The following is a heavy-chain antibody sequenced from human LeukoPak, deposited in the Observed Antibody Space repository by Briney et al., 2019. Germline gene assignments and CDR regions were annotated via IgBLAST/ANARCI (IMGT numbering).Heavy chain of an antibody. CDR1: GSTFSSYW. J-gene: IGHJ4*02. CDR2: IRPDGSEG. D-gene: IGHD2-15*01. Sequence: GGSLRLSCAVSGSTFSSYWMGWVRQAPGKGLEWVANIRPDGSEGFYVDSLKGRFTISRDNAKNSLYLQMNSLRAEDTAVYYCARVDCSGGSCFSGFDYWGQGTLVTVSS. CDR3: ARVDCSGGSCFSGFDY. V-gene: IGHV3-7*01.